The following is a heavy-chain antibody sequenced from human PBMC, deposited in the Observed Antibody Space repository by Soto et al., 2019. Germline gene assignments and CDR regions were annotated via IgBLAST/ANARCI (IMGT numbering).Heavy chain of an antibody. CDR2: IYYSGST. Sequence: QVQLQESGPGLVMPSQTLSLTCSVSGGSISSGDYYWSWIRQPPGKGLEWIGYIYYSGSTYYNPSLKSRVCIKSRVTISIDTSKNQFSPKLGSVTAADTAVYYCARDNGGAYDPVEWGQGTLVTVSS. CDR1: GGSISSGDYY. J-gene: IGHJ4*02. D-gene: IGHD3-22*01. CDR3: ARDNGGAYDPVE. V-gene: IGHV4-30-4*01.